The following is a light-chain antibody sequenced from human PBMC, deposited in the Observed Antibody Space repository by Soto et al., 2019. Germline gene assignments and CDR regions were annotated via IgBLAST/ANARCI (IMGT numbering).Light chain of an antibody. CDR2: KAS. CDR3: QHYNSYSEA. V-gene: IGKV1-5*03. J-gene: IGKJ1*01. CDR1: QSIGSW. Sequence: DIQMTQSPSTLSASVGDRVTITCRASQSIGSWLAWYQQQPGKAPKLLIYKASTLESGVPSRFSGTGSETEFTLTISSLQPDDFATYYCQHYNSYSEAFGQGTKVDIK.